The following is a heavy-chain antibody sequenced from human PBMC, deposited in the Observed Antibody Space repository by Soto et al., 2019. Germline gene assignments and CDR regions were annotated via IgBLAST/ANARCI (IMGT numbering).Heavy chain of an antibody. D-gene: IGHD3-3*01. CDR2: IHYSGTT. V-gene: IGHV4-39*01. CDR1: GDSISSSSYF. CDR3: ARTYSHYEPY. J-gene: IGHJ4*02. Sequence: QLQLQESGPGLVKPSETLSLTCTVSGDSISSSSYFWGWIRQPPGKGLEWIGSIHYSGTTYYNPSHKSRVTMSVDMSRSQFSLKLSSVTAADTAVYYCARTYSHYEPYWGQGTLVTVSS.